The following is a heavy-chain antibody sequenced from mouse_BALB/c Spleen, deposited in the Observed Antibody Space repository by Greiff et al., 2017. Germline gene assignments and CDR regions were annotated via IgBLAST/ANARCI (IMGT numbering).Heavy chain of an antibody. D-gene: IGHD3-3*01. Sequence: QVQLQQSGAELVRPGTSVKVSCKASGYAFTNYLIEWVKQRPGQGLEWIGVINPGSGGTNYNEKFKGKATLTADKSSSTAYMQLSSLTSDDSAVYFCARPGRDAMDDWGQGTSVTGSS. V-gene: IGHV1-54*01. J-gene: IGHJ4*01. CDR1: GYAFTNYL. CDR3: ARPGRDAMDD. CDR2: INPGSGGT.